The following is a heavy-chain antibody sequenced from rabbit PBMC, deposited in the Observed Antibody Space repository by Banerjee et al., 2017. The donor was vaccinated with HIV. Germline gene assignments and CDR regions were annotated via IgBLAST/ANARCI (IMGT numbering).Heavy chain of an antibody. CDR1: GFDLSSYYY. Sequence: QEQLEESGGGLVKPEGSLTLTCKASGFDLSSYYYMCWVRQAPGKGLEWIGCIYFSSGSTYYASWVNGRFSISRSTSLNTVTLQMTSLTAADTATYFCARGTYVRSGDYYFSLWGPGTLVTVS. V-gene: IGHV1S43*01. J-gene: IGHJ4*01. D-gene: IGHD1-1*01. CDR2: IYFSSGST. CDR3: ARGTYVRSGDYYFSL.